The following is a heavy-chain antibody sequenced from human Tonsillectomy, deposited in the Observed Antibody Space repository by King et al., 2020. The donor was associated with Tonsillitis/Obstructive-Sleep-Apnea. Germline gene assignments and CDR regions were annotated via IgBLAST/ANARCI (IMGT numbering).Heavy chain of an antibody. CDR3: ARGTGDIVVVRDFDY. D-gene: IGHD2-2*01. J-gene: IGHJ4*02. CDR1: GGSFSGYY. Sequence: VQLQQWGAGLLKPSETLSLTCAVYGGSFSGYYWSWIRQPPGKGLEWIGEINHSGSTNYNPSLKSRVTISVDTSKNQFSLKLSSVTAADTAVYYCARGTGDIVVVRDFDYWGQGPLVTVSS. CDR2: INHSGST. V-gene: IGHV4-34*01.